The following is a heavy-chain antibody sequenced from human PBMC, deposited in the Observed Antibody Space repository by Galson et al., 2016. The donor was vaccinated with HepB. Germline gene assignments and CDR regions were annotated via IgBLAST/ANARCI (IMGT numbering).Heavy chain of an antibody. J-gene: IGHJ4*02. CDR1: GYPFTSYA. CDR3: ARAVGPAQPNTFGF. CDR2: INAGNGNR. V-gene: IGHV1-3*01. D-gene: IGHD2-21*02. Sequence: SVKVSCKVSGYPFTSYAIHWVRQAPGQRPEWMAWINAGNGNREYSQKFQGRVAVSTDTSASTAYMDIASLNSEDTAVYYCARAVGPAQPNTFGFWGQGTLVAVSS.